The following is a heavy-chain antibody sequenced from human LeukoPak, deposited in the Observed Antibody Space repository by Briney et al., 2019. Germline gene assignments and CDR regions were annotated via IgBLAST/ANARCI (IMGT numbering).Heavy chain of an antibody. CDR3: ARGTGKWPAFDW. CDR2: IKQDGSEK. CDR1: GFTFRSYW. Sequence: GGSLRLSCAASGFTFRSYWMSWVRQAPGKGLEWVANIKQDGSEKYYVDSVKGRFTISRDKAQNLLFLQMNSLRVEDTAMYYCARGTGKWPAFDWWGQGTLVTVFS. V-gene: IGHV3-7*01. J-gene: IGHJ4*02. D-gene: IGHD5-12*01.